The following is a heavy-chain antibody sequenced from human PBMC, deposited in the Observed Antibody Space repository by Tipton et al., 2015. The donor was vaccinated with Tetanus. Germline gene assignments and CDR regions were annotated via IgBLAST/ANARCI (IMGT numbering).Heavy chain of an antibody. V-gene: IGHV4-39*01. CDR3: ARHSLKLGMWAFDI. D-gene: IGHD7-27*01. J-gene: IGHJ3*02. CDR1: GGSISTTSDY. Sequence: TPSLTCTVSGGSISTTSDYWGWIRQPPGKGLEWIGSLYYSGTTYYNPSLKSRVTISVDTSKNHFSLRLSSVTAADTAVYYCARHSLKLGMWAFDIWGRGTLVTVSS. CDR2: LYYSGTT.